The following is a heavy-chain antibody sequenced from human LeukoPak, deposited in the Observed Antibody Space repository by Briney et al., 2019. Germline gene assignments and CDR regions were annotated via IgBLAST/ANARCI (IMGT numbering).Heavy chain of an antibody. CDR1: GGSTSSYY. V-gene: IGHV4-59*08. D-gene: IGHD3-16*02. Sequence: SETLSLTCTVSGGSTSSYYWSWIRQPPGKGLEWIGYIYYSGSTNYNPSLKSRVTISVDTSKNQFSLKLSSVTAADTAVYYCARHAIYDYVWGSYRPYYFDSWGQGTLVTVSS. J-gene: IGHJ4*02. CDR3: ARHAIYDYVWGSYRPYYFDS. CDR2: IYYSGST.